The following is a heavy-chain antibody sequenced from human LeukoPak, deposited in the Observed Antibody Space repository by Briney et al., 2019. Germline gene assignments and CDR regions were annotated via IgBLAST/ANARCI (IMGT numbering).Heavy chain of an antibody. CDR1: GGPFNGYY. CDR3: ARHVVTRRPPAATKRTWFDP. CDR2: INHSGST. V-gene: IGHV4-34*01. Sequence: SETLSLTCAVYGGPFNGYYWSWIRQPPGKGLKWVGEINHSGSTNYNPSLKRGVTISIHTSKNQFSLKLNSVTAADTAIYYCARHVVTRRPPAATKRTWFDPWGQGTLVTVSS. D-gene: IGHD1-1*01. J-gene: IGHJ5*02.